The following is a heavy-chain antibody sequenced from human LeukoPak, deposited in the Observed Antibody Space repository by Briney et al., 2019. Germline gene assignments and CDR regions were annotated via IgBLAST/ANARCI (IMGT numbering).Heavy chain of an antibody. D-gene: IGHD4-23*01. CDR3: VRDVRLDRSTVVYDY. V-gene: IGHV3-21*01. CDR2: ISSSSSYI. J-gene: IGHJ4*02. Sequence: PGGSLRLSCSASGFTFSSYAMHWVRQAPGKGLEWVSSISSSSSYIYYADSVKGRFTISRDNAKNSLYLQMNSLRAEDTAVYYCVRDVRLDRSTVVYDYWGQGTLVTVSS. CDR1: GFTFSSYA.